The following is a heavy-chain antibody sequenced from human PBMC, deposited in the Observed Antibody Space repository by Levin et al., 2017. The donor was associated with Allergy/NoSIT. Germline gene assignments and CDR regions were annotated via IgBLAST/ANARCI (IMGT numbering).Heavy chain of an antibody. Sequence: GASVKVSCKASGYTFTSYAMNWVRQVPGQGLEWMGWINTKTGNPTYAQGFTGRFVFSLDTSVSTAYLQISGLRAEDTAIYYCASYSSDDYWGQGTLVTVSS. CDR1: GYTFTSYA. CDR3: ASYSSDDY. J-gene: IGHJ4*02. CDR2: INTKTGNP. D-gene: IGHD3-22*01. V-gene: IGHV7-4-1*02.